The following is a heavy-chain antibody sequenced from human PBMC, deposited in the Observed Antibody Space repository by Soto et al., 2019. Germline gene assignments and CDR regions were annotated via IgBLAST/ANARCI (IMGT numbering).Heavy chain of an antibody. CDR3: ARDTSAWGEHPNYYYYYGMDV. J-gene: IGHJ6*02. Sequence: PSETLSLTCTVSGGSISSGDYYWSWIRQPPGKGLEWIGYIYYSGSTYYNPSLKSRVTISVDTSKNQFSLKLSSVTAADTAVYYCARDTSAWGEHPNYYYYYGMDVWGQGTTVTVSS. CDR1: GGSISSGDYY. CDR2: IYYSGST. D-gene: IGHD3-10*01. V-gene: IGHV4-30-4*01.